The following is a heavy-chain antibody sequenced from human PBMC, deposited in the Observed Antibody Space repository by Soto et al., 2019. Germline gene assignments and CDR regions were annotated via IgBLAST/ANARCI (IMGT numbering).Heavy chain of an antibody. CDR1: GFTFSSYG. Sequence: ESGGGVVQPGRSLRLSCAASGFTFSSYGMHWVRQAPGKGLEWVAVISYDGSNKYYADSVKGRFTISRDNSKNTLYLQMNRLRAEDTAVYYCAKGGAFDYWGQGTLVTVSS. V-gene: IGHV3-30*18. CDR3: AKGGAFDY. CDR2: ISYDGSNK. J-gene: IGHJ4*02.